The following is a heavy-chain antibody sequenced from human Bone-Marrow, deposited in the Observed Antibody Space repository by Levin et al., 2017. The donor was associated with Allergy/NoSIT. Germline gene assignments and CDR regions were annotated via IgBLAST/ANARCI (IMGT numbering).Heavy chain of an antibody. CDR1: GGSISGYY. D-gene: IGHD3-10*01. V-gene: IGHV4-59*01. J-gene: IGHJ4*02. CDR3: ARSVAGEFDY. CDR2: ICYSGST. Sequence: SETLSLTCTVSGGSISGYYWSWVRQPPGKGLEWVGHICYSGSTNYNPSLKSRVTISINTSKNQFSLNLTSVTAADTAFYYCARSVAGEFDYWGQGTLVTVSS.